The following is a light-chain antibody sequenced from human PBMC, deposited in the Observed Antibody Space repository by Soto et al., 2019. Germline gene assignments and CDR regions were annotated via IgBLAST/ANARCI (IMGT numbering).Light chain of an antibody. J-gene: IGLJ1*01. Sequence: ALAQPRSVSGSPGQSVTISCTGTSSDVGGSDYVSWFQHYPGKGPKLLIYDVTRRPSGVPDRFSGSKSGNTASLTISGLRVEDEADYYCCSHAGSYTFRVFGTGTKVTVL. V-gene: IGLV2-11*01. CDR2: DVT. CDR1: SSDVGGSDY. CDR3: CSHAGSYTFRV.